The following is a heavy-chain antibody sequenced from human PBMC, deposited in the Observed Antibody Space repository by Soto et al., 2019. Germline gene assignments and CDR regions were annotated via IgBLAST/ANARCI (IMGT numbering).Heavy chain of an antibody. Sequence: VGLLRLSCPASGVTSSRYAMSWVRKAPGKGLEWVSAISGSGGSTYYADSVKGRFTISRDNSKNTLYLQMNSLRAEDTAVYYCENVSDGPYYYYGMDVWGQGTTVTVSS. J-gene: IGHJ6*02. CDR3: ENVSDGPYYYYGMDV. CDR2: ISGSGGST. V-gene: IGHV3-23*01. CDR1: GVTSSRYA.